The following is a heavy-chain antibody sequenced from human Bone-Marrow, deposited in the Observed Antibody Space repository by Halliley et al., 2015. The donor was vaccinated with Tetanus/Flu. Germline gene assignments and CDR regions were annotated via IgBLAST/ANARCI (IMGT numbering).Heavy chain of an antibody. CDR3: AKYPNPFDSGNYYPGYYYGMDV. CDR1: GITFSRHA. J-gene: IGHJ6*02. D-gene: IGHD3-10*01. V-gene: IGHV3-23*01. CDR2: ISSNGATT. Sequence: SLRLSCVASGITFSRHAMTWVRQAPGKGLEWVSAISSNGATTYYAESVKGRFTVSRANSENTVSLQMNSLRGEDTAVYYCAKYPNPFDSGNYYPGYYYGMDVGGLGTAVTVSS.